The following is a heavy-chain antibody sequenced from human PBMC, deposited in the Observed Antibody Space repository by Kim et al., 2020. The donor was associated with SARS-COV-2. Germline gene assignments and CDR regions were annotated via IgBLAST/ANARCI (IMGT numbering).Heavy chain of an antibody. V-gene: IGHV4-4*02. D-gene: IGHD1-1*01. CDR2: GST. Sequence: GSTNHNPSLKSRVTISVDKSKNQFSLKLSSVTAADTAVYYCARDMGYPLPWGQGTLVTVSS. J-gene: IGHJ5*02. CDR3: ARDMGYPLP.